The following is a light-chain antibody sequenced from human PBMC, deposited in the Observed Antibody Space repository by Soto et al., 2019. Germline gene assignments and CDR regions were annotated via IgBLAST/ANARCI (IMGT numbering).Light chain of an antibody. CDR3: KQYTDWPIT. CDR2: DAS. J-gene: IGKJ5*01. CDR1: QSIDTN. Sequence: EIVLTQSPVTLSLSPGEGATLSCKASQSIDTNLGWYQQKPGQAHRLLIYDASLRATGIQARFSGSGSGTEFTLTIRSLQSEDFAVYFCKQYTDWPITFGQGTRLEIK. V-gene: IGKV3D-15*01.